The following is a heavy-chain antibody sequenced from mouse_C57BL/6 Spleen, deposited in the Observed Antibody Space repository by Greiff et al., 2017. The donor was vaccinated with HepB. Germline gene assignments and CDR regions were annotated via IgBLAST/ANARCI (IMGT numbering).Heavy chain of an antibody. D-gene: IGHD1-1*01. J-gene: IGHJ1*03. CDR1: GFTFSSYG. CDR2: ISSGGSYT. Sequence: EVKLMESGGDLVKPGGSLKLSCAASGFTFSSYGMSWVRQTPDKRLEWVATISSGGSYTYYPDSVKGRFTSSRANATNTLYRQMSSLKSEDTALYYCASVGSSWNWYFDVWGTGTTLTFSS. CDR3: ASVGSSWNWYFDV. V-gene: IGHV5-6*01.